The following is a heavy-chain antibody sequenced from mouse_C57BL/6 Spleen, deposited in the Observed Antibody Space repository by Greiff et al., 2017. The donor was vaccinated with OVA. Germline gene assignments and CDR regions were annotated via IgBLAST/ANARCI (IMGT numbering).Heavy chain of an antibody. CDR3: ARPYSIYAMDY. D-gene: IGHD2-5*01. V-gene: IGHV5-17*01. Sequence: DVKLVESGGGLVKPGGSLKLSCAASGFTFSDYGMHWVRQAPEKGLEWVAYISSGSSTIYYADTVKCRFTISRDNAKNTLFLQMTSLRSEDTAMYYCARPYSIYAMDYWGQGTSVTVSS. CDR2: ISSGSSTI. J-gene: IGHJ4*01. CDR1: GFTFSDYG.